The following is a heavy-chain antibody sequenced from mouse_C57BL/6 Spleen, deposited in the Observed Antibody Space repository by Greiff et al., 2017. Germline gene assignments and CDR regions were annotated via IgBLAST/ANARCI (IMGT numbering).Heavy chain of an antibody. J-gene: IGHJ2*01. CDR3: ARSGGSSWNYFDY. D-gene: IGHD1-1*01. V-gene: IGHV1-82*01. CDR2: IYPGDGDT. CDR1: GYAFSSSW. Sequence: VQLQQSGPELVKPGASVKISCKASGYAFSSSWMNWVKQRPGKGLEWIGRIYPGDGDTNYNGKFKGKATLTADKSSSTAYMQLSSLTSEDSAVYFCARSGGSSWNYFDYWGQGTTLTVSS.